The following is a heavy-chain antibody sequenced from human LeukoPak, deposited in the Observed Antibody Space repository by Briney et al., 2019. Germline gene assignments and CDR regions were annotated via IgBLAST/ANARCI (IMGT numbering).Heavy chain of an antibody. J-gene: IGHJ4*02. CDR1: GGTFSSYA. D-gene: IGHD4-17*01. Sequence: GSSVKVSCKASGGTFSSYAISWVRQAPGQGLEWMGGIIPIFGTANYAQKFQGRVTITADKSTSTAYMELSRLRSDDTAVYYCARGGYKYDYGDYVVPFDYWGQGTLVTVSS. CDR3: ARGGYKYDYGDYVVPFDY. V-gene: IGHV1-69*06. CDR2: IIPIFGTA.